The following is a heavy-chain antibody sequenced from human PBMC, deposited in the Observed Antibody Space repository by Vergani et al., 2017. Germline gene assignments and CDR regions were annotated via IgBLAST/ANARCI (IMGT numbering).Heavy chain of an antibody. CDR2: IYPGDSDT. CDR1: GYSFTSYW. D-gene: IGHD6-13*01. J-gene: IGHJ3*02. Sequence: EVQLVQSGAEVKKPGESLKISCKGSGYSFTSYWIGWVRQMPGKGLEWMGIIYPGDSDTRYSPSFQGQVTISADKSISTAYLQWSSLKASDTAMYYCARLGFFGVRIAAAGTRAFDIWGQGTMVTVSS. CDR3: ARLGFFGVRIAAAGTRAFDI. V-gene: IGHV5-51*03.